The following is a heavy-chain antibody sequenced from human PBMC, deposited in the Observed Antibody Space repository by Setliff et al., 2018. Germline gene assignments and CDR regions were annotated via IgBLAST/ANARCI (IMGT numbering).Heavy chain of an antibody. Sequence: GASVKVSCKASGGTFSNYAINWVRQAPGQGLEWMGRIIPVLGSADYAQKFQGRVTFTADESTSTAYMELSSLTSEDTAVYYCARSYDSGFYHQRDAYDIWGQGTMVTVSS. CDR3: ARSYDSGFYHQRDAYDI. D-gene: IGHD3-22*01. CDR1: GGTFSNYA. V-gene: IGHV1-69*11. J-gene: IGHJ3*02. CDR2: IIPVLGSA.